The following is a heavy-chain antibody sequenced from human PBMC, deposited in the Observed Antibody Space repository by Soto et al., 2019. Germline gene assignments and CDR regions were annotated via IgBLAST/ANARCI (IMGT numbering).Heavy chain of an antibody. V-gene: IGHV4-39*07. CDR3: AEAYSGSYTNWFDP. CDR1: DGSSVSRGYH. D-gene: IGHD1-26*01. Sequence: SVTCSVADGSSVSRGYHRSWISQPPGKGLEWIGEIYHSGSTNYNPSLKSRVTISVDKSKNQFSLKLSSVTAADTAVYYCAEAYSGSYTNWFDPWGHGTLVTVSS. CDR2: IYHSGST. J-gene: IGHJ5*02.